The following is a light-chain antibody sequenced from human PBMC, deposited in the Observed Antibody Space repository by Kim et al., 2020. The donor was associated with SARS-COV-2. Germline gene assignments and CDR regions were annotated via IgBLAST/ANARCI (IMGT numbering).Light chain of an antibody. Sequence: AARGDRVTIACRASQDISNHLAWYQQKPGKAPELLIYAASTLKPGVPSRFSGSGSGTEFTLTISSLQPEDFATYSCQQLNTFPRTFGQGTKVDIK. V-gene: IGKV1-9*01. CDR1: QDISNH. J-gene: IGKJ1*01. CDR2: AAS. CDR3: QQLNTFPRT.